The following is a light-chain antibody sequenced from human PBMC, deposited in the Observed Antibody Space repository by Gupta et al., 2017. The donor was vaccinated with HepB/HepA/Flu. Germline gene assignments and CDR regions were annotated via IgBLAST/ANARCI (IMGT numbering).Light chain of an antibody. Sequence: DAVMTHTSLSSPVTLGHPVSITGRSSQNLLHGHGNFYLNWIPQRPGQPPRLLIHPVSNRISGFPASFSGSGAATEFTLPISRVEADDGVVYYRRQATSFPRAFGQGTKVEIK. CDR3: RQATSFPRA. CDR1: QNLLHGHGNFY. V-gene: IGKV2-24*01. J-gene: IGKJ1*01. CDR2: PVS.